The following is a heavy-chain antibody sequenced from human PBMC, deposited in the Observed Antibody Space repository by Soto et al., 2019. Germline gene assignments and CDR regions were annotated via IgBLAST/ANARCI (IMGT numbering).Heavy chain of an antibody. V-gene: IGHV4-59*01. D-gene: IGHD5-12*01. CDR3: ARELVYSGFHLGWFQY. CDR1: GVSITSYY. J-gene: IGHJ4*02. Sequence: PSETLSLTCTVSGVSITSYYWSWIRQPPGKGLEWIGYTHHSGSTNYNPSLKSRVTLSVDTSKNQMSLKMNSVTAADTAMYYCARELVYSGFHLGWFQYWGQGALVTVSS. CDR2: THHSGST.